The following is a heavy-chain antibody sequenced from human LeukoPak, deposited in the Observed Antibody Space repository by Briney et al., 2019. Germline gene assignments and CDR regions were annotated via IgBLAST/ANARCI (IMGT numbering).Heavy chain of an antibody. CDR1: GGSISSYY. V-gene: IGHV4-4*07. J-gene: IGHJ4*02. Sequence: LSETLSLTCTVSGGSISSYYWSWIRQPAGKGLEWIGRIYASGSTNYNPSLNSRVTMSVDASKNQFSLKLSSVTAADTAVYYCARDFGSSGWYDYWGQGTLVTVSS. CDR2: IYASGST. CDR3: ARDFGSSGWYDY. D-gene: IGHD6-19*01.